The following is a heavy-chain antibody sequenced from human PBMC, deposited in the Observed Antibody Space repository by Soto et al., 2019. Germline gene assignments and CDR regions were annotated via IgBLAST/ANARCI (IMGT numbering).Heavy chain of an antibody. CDR2: FSGSGENI. V-gene: IGHV3-23*01. Sequence: EVQLLESGGGLVQPGGSLRLSCVASGFTFTTHAMSWVRQSPGKGLEWVSTFSGSGENIYYAEAVKGRLTISRDDSKNTLYLQMNSLRVEDTAVYYCAKDPPWTVGPLAMDIWGQGTTVTVSS. CDR3: AKDPPWTVGPLAMDI. CDR1: GFTFTTHA. D-gene: IGHD3-10*01. J-gene: IGHJ6*02.